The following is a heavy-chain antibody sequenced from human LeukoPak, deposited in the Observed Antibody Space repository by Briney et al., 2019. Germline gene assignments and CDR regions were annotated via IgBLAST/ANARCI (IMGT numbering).Heavy chain of an antibody. D-gene: IGHD5-12*01. CDR1: GGSFSGYY. V-gene: IGHV3-7*01. CDR3: ARDDSGYDYYFDY. Sequence: PSETLSLTCAVYGGSFSGYYWSWIRQPPGKGLEWVANIKQDGSEKYYVDSVKGRFTISRDNAKNSLYLQMNSLRAEDTAVYYCARDDSGYDYYFDYWGQGTLVTVSS. CDR2: IKQDGSEK. J-gene: IGHJ4*02.